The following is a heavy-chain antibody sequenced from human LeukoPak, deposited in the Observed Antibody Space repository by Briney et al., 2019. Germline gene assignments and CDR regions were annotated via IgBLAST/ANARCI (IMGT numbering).Heavy chain of an antibody. CDR2: IRYDGGNK. J-gene: IGHJ4*02. V-gene: IGHV3-30*02. CDR1: GITFSGYD. D-gene: IGHD6-19*01. Sequence: GGSLRLSCAASGITFSGYDMNWVRQALGKGLEWVAFIRYDGGNKFYADSVKGRFTISRDNSKNTMYLQMNSLRAEDTAVYYCAKFPYSSGWATDYWGQGTLVTVSS. CDR3: AKFPYSSGWATDY.